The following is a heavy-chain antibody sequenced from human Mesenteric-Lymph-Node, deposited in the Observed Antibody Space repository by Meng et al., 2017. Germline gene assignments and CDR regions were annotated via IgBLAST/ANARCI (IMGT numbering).Heavy chain of an antibody. CDR3: ARGGDGAVDY. J-gene: IGHJ4*01. V-gene: IGHV3-74*01. Sequence: EVQVVESGGGLVQPGGSLRLSCAAFGFTFSSHWMHWVCHAPGKGLVWVSYINNDGSHSTYADSVEGRFTISRDNTKNMVYLQMNSLRAEDTAVYYCARGGDGAVDYWGHGTLVTVSS. D-gene: IGHD3-16*01. CDR1: GFTFSSHW. CDR2: INNDGSHS.